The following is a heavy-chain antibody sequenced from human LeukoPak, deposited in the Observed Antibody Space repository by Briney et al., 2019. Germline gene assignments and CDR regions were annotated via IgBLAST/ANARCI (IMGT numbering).Heavy chain of an antibody. CDR1: GGSFINFT. CDR3: ARGPDAATGTY. CDR2: IVPLFGTS. J-gene: IGHJ4*02. Sequence: SVKVSCKASGGSFINFTFSWVRQAPGQGLEWVGRIVPLFGTSYYAQKFQGKVTITADKSTSTVYLEFISLTFDDTAMYYCARGPDAATGTYWGQGTLVTVSS. V-gene: IGHV1-69*08. D-gene: IGHD1-1*01.